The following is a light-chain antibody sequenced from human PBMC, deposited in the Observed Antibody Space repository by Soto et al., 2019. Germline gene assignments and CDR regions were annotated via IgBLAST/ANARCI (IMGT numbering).Light chain of an antibody. CDR2: GAS. CDR1: QNVDSNY. V-gene: IGKV3-20*01. J-gene: IGKJ1*01. CDR3: QQYGSLSWT. Sequence: EIVLTQSPGTLSLSPGERATLSCRASQNVDSNYLAWYQQKPGQAPRIIIFGASGRATGIPDRFSGSGSGTHFTLTISRLEPEDFGVYYCQQYGSLSWTCGQGTKVEIK.